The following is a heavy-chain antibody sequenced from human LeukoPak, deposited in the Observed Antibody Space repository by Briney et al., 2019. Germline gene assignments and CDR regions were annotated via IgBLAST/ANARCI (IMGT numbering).Heavy chain of an antibody. CDR1: GYSFTTYW. V-gene: IGHV5-51*01. CDR3: ARHGDSSSWVNWFDP. Sequence: GESLKISCQASGYSFTTYWIAWVRQMPGKGLECMGIIYPGDSATRYSPSFQGQITISVGKSISTAYLQWSSLKASDTAMYYCARHGDSSSWVNWFDPWGQGTLVTVSS. J-gene: IGHJ5*02. D-gene: IGHD6-13*01. CDR2: IYPGDSAT.